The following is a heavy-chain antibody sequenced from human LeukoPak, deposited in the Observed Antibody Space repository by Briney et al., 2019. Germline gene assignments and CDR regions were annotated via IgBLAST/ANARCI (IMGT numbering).Heavy chain of an antibody. CDR2: IIPIFGTA. J-gene: IGHJ6*03. CDR3: ARDFNQDHYSLYYYMDV. D-gene: IGHD2-21*01. V-gene: IGHV1-69*13. Sequence: GASVKISCKASGGTFSSYAISWVRQAPGQGLEWMGGIIPIFGTANYAQKFQGRVTITADESTSTVYMELSSLRSEDTAVYYCARDFNQDHYSLYYYMDVWGKGTTVTVSS. CDR1: GGTFSSYA.